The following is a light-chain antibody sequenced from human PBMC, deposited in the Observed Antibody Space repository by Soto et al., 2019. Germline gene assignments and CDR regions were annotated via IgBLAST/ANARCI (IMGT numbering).Light chain of an antibody. CDR2: GAS. J-gene: IGKJ2*01. V-gene: IGKV3-15*01. Sequence: EIVMTQSPATLSVSPGERATLSCRASQSISSNLAWYQQKPGQAPRLLLYGASTRATGIPARFSGSGSGTDFTLTISSLQSEDFSVYSCQQYNNWPPLTFGQGTKLEI. CDR1: QSISSN. CDR3: QQYNNWPPLT.